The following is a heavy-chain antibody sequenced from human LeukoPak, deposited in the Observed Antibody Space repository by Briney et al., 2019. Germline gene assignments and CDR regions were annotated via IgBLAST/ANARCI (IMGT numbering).Heavy chain of an antibody. CDR1: GFTFSSYS. D-gene: IGHD3-3*01. J-gene: IGHJ4*02. V-gene: IGHV3-21*01. Sequence: GGSLRLSCAASGFTFSSYSMNWVRQAPGKGLEWVSSISSSSSYIYYADSVKGRFTISRDNAKNSLYLQMNSLRAEDTAVYYCASRSTIFGSFDYWGQGTPVTVSS. CDR3: ASRSTIFGSFDY. CDR2: ISSSSSYI.